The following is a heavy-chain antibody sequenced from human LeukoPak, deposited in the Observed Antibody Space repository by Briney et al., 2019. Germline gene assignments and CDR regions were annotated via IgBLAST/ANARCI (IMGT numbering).Heavy chain of an antibody. Sequence: PGGSLRLSCAASGFTFSSYSMNWVRQAPGKGLEWVSSISSSSSYIYYADSVKGRFTISRDNAKNSLYLQMNSLRAEDTAVYHCARDRLPGLTGYYSPFDYWGQGTLVTVSS. J-gene: IGHJ4*02. D-gene: IGHD3-9*01. V-gene: IGHV3-21*01. CDR2: ISSSSSYI. CDR1: GFTFSSYS. CDR3: ARDRLPGLTGYYSPFDY.